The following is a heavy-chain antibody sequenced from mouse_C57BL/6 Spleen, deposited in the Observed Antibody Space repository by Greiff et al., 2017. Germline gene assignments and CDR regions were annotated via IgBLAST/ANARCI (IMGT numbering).Heavy chain of an antibody. CDR2: IDPENGDT. CDR3: TTSSLYYGSSSVYVDY. J-gene: IGHJ2*01. CDR1: GFNIKDDY. D-gene: IGHD1-1*01. Sequence: VQLQQSGAELVRPGASVKLSCTASGFNIKDDYMHWVKQRPEQGLEWIGWIDPENGDTEYASKFQGKATITADTSSNTAYLQLSSLTSEDTAVYYCTTSSLYYGSSSVYVDYWGQGTTLTVSS. V-gene: IGHV14-4*01.